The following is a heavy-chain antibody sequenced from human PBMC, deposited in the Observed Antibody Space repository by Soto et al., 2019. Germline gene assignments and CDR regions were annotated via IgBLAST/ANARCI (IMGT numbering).Heavy chain of an antibody. Sequence: SLTCAVYGGSFSGYYWSWIRQPPGKGLEWIGEINHSGSTNYNPSLKSRVTISVDTSKNQFSLKLSSVTAADTAVYYCARGRAIRFLEWLSRVYNWFDPWGQGTLVTVSS. CDR2: INHSGST. CDR1: GGSFSGYY. D-gene: IGHD3-3*01. V-gene: IGHV4-34*01. CDR3: ARGRAIRFLEWLSRVYNWFDP. J-gene: IGHJ5*02.